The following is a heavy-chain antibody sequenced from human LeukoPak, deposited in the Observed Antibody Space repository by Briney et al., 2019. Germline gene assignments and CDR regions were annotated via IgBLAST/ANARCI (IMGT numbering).Heavy chain of an antibody. CDR1: GFTFKDFY. J-gene: IGHJ4*02. Sequence: PGGSLRLSCAAWGFTFKDFYMSWVRQAPGKGLEWVSYINHLGSQTDYADSVKGRFTISRDNAKNSLSLQMNNLSVDDTAVYYCVRARFTTYVYYWGQGTLVTVSS. D-gene: IGHD1-1*01. CDR2: INHLGSQT. V-gene: IGHV3-11*05. CDR3: VRARFTTYVYY.